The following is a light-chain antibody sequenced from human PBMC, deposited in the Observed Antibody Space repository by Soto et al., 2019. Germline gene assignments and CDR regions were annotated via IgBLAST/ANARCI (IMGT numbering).Light chain of an antibody. Sequence: QSVLTQPPSVSGAPGQTVTIYCTGSSSNIGSGYDVHWYQQLPGTAPKLLIYGNNNRPSGVPDRFSGSKSGTSASLAISGLQAEDEAGYYCQSFDSTLSTSEVVFGGGTKLTVL. CDR1: SSNIGSGYD. CDR2: GNN. J-gene: IGLJ2*01. V-gene: IGLV1-40*01. CDR3: QSFDSTLSTSEVV.